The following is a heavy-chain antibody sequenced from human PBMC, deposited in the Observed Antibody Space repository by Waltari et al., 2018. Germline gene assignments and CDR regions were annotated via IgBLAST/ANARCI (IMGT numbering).Heavy chain of an antibody. J-gene: IGHJ6*03. CDR3: ARADTSTSYFYYYMDV. Sequence: QVQLQESGPGLVKPSETLSPTCTVSGGSTSTYYWSWVRPSPGKGLEWIGYIHYSGSSVYNPSLRSRVAISLDTPNNQFSLRLRSVTAADAAIYYCARADTSTSYFYYYMDVWGKGTTVTVSS. D-gene: IGHD1-26*01. V-gene: IGHV4-59*01. CDR1: GGSTSTYY. CDR2: IHYSGSS.